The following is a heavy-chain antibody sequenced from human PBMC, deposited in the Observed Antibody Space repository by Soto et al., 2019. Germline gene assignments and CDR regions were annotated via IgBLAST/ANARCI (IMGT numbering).Heavy chain of an antibody. CDR1: GFSLSTSGMC. V-gene: IGHV2-70*11. J-gene: IGHJ6*03. D-gene: IGHD3-10*01. CDR3: ARTPNYYGSGSYYNDQYYYYYMDV. CDR2: IDWDDDK. Sequence: SGPTLVNPTQTLTLTCTFSGFSLSTSGMCVSWIRQPPGKALEWLARIDWDDDKYYSTSLKTRLTISNDTSKNQVVLTMTNMDPVDTATYYCARTPNYYGSGSYYNDQYYYYYMDVWGKGTTVTVSS.